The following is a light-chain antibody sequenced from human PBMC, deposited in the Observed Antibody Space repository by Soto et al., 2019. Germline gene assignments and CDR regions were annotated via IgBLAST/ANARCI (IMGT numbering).Light chain of an antibody. Sequence: MTQSPLSLPITLGVPPSISCTCRQILLHSKRYNYLAWFLQKAGQSPHLLIYLASRRASGVPHRFSGSGSGTDFTLEISSVEAEDVGIYYCMQLLHPPLTFGGGTKVDI. V-gene: IGKV2-28*01. CDR2: LAS. CDR3: MQLLHPPLT. CDR1: QILLHSKRYNY. J-gene: IGKJ4*01.